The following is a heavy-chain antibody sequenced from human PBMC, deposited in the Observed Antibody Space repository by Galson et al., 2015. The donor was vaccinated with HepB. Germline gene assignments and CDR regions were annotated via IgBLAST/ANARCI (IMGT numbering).Heavy chain of an antibody. CDR3: ARLGGIAVAGTDY. J-gene: IGHJ4*02. CDR1: GFTFSSYS. CDR2: ISSGSSTI. Sequence: SLRLSCAASGFTFSSYSMNWVRQAPGKGLEWISYISSGSSTIYYADSVKGRFTVSRDNAGNSLYLQMNSLRDDDTAMYYCARLGGIAVAGTDYWGQGTLVTVSS. V-gene: IGHV3-48*02. D-gene: IGHD6-19*01.